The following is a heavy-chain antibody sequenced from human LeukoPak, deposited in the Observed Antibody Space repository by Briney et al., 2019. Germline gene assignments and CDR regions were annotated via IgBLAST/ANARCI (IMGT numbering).Heavy chain of an antibody. V-gene: IGHV4-39*01. D-gene: IGHD2-2*01. J-gene: IGHJ4*02. CDR3: ARHGPADEPYSFDY. CDR1: GGSISSSSYY. Sequence: SETLSLTCTVSGGSISSSSYYWGWIRQPPGKGLEWIGSIYYSGSTYYNPSLRSRVTISVDTSKNQFSLKLSSVTAADTAVYYCARHGPADEPYSFDYWGQGTLVTVSS. CDR2: IYYSGST.